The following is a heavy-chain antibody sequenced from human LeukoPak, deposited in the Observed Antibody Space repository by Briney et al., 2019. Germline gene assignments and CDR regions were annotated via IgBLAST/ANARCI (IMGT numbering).Heavy chain of an antibody. D-gene: IGHD6-13*01. Sequence: GRSLRLSCAASGFTFSSYGMHWVRQAPGKGLEWVAVIWYDGSNKYYADSVKGRFTISRDNSKNTLYLQMNSLRAEDTAVYYCARGGDSSSWYNPLDYYYYGMDVWGQGTTVTVSS. CDR3: ARGGDSSSWYNPLDYYYYGMDV. J-gene: IGHJ6*02. V-gene: IGHV3-33*01. CDR1: GFTFSSYG. CDR2: IWYDGSNK.